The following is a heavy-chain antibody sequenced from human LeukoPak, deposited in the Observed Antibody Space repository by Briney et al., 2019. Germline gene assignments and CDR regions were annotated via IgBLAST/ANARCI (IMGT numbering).Heavy chain of an antibody. D-gene: IGHD3-16*01. J-gene: IGHJ4*02. V-gene: IGHV1-18*01. CDR3: ARDGVFSGAYALGY. CDR2: ISTYNGDT. Sequence: ASVKVSCKASGYTFINYNINWVRQAPGQGLEWMGWISTYNGDTNSAQRLQGRVTMTTDTSTRTAYMERRSLRSDDTAVYYCARDGVFSGAYALGYWGQGTLVTVSS. CDR1: GYTFINYN.